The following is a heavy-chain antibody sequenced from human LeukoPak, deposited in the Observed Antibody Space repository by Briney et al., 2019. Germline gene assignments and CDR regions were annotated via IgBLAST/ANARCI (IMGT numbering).Heavy chain of an antibody. V-gene: IGHV3-7*05. CDR3: AKNRDAVDI. CDR1: GFTFSSQW. Sequence: GGSLRLSCAASGFTFSSQWMTWLRQAPGKGLEWVANINQDGSEIYYVGSVKGRFTISRDNAKKSLYLQMNSLRAEDTAVYYCAKNRDAVDIWGQGTMVTVSS. J-gene: IGHJ3*02. CDR2: INQDGSEI.